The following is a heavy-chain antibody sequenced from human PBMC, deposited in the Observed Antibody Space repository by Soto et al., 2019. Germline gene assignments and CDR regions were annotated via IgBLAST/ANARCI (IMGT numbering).Heavy chain of an antibody. V-gene: IGHV3-7*01. D-gene: IGHD2-8*01. J-gene: IGHJ5*02. CDR2: IKQDGSEK. CDR3: ARDSIVLMVYAIGSTWFDP. Sequence: GGSLRLSCAASGFTFSSYWMSWVRQAPGKGLEWVANIKQDGSEKYYVDSVKGRFTISRDNAKNSLYLQMNSLRAEDTAVYYCARDSIVLMVYAIGSTWFDPWGQGTLVTVSS. CDR1: GFTFSSYW.